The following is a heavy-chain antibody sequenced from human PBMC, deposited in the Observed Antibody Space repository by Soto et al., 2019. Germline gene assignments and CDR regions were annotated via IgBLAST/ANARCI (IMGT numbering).Heavy chain of an antibody. CDR1: GFTFSSYA. D-gene: IGHD3-3*01. CDR3: ARSGYYYYYMDV. Sequence: GSLRLSCAASGFTFSSYAMSWVRQAPGKGLEWVSAISGSGGSTYYADSVKGRFTISRDNSKNTLYLQMNSLRAEDTAVYYCARSGYYYYYMDVWGKGTTVTVSS. J-gene: IGHJ6*03. V-gene: IGHV3-23*01. CDR2: ISGSGGST.